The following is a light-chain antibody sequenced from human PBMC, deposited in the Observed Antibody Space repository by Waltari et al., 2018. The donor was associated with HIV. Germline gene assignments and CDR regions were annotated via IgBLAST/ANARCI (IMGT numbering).Light chain of an antibody. CDR2: SGN. V-gene: IGLV1-44*01. Sequence: QSVLTQPPSASGTPGQRVTISCSGSSSNIGSNAVNWYQQVPGTAPKLLIYSGNKRPPGVPDRCSGSKSGTSASLAISGRQSEDEANYYCAAWDDSLNGPLFGGGTKLTVL. CDR3: AAWDDSLNGPL. J-gene: IGLJ3*02. CDR1: SSNIGSNA.